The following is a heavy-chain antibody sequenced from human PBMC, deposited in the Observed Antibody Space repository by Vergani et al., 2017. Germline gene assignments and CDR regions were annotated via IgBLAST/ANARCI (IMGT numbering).Heavy chain of an antibody. CDR2: VSTGTKSQ. J-gene: IGHJ5*02. Sequence: QLVESGGGWVQPGGFLRLSCVVSGFDFSSYIMNWVRQAPGKGLEWVSFVSTGTKSQSYAESVKGRFTISRDSAKNSLYLQMNSLRAEDPAVYYCARDGYCSSTSCRGGFDPWGQGTLVTVSS. D-gene: IGHD2-2*03. CDR1: GFDFSSYI. V-gene: IGHV3-48*01. CDR3: ARDGYCSSTSCRGGFDP.